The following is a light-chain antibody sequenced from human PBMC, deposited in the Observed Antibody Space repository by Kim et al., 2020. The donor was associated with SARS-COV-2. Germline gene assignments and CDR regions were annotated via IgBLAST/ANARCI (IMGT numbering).Light chain of an antibody. CDR1: QSISSY. CDR2: AAS. Sequence: ASVGDRVTITCRASQSISSYLNWYLQKPGKAPKLLIYAASSLQSGVPSRFSGSGSGTDFTLTISSLQPEDFATYYCQQSYSTPLTFGGGTKVDIK. CDR3: QQSYSTPLT. V-gene: IGKV1-39*01. J-gene: IGKJ4*01.